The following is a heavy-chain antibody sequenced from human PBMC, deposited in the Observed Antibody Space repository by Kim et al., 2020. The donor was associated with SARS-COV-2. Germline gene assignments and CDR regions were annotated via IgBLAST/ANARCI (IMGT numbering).Heavy chain of an antibody. V-gene: IGHV3-74*01. D-gene: IGHD3-22*01. J-gene: IGHJ1*01. CDR3: ARAGDYDRSGYYGSFHH. Sequence: VKGRFTISRDNAKNTLYLQMNSLRPEDTAVYYCARAGDYDRSGYYGSFHHWGQGALVTVSS.